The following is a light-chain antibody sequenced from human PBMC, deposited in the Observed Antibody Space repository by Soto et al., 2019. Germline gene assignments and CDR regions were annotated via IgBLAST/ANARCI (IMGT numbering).Light chain of an antibody. CDR1: SSNVGSNT. V-gene: IGLV1-44*01. CDR2: SNN. CDR3: AAWDDGLNAVL. Sequence: QSVLTQPPSASGTPGQRVTISCSGSSSNVGSNTVNWYQQLPGTAPKLLIFSNNQRPSGVPDRFSGSKSGSSASLAISGLQSEDEADYYCAAWDDGLNAVLFGGGTKVTVL. J-gene: IGLJ2*01.